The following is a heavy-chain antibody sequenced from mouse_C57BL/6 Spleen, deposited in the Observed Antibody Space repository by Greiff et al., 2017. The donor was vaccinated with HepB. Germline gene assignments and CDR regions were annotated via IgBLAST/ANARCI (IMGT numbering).Heavy chain of an antibody. J-gene: IGHJ4*01. CDR2: INYDGSST. V-gene: IGHV5-16*01. CDR1: GFTFSDYY. D-gene: IGHD4-1*01. Sequence: EVQLVESEGGLVQPGSSMKLSCTASGFTFSDYYMAWVRQVPEKGLEWVANINYDGSSTYYLDSLKSRFIISRDNAKNILYLQMSSLKSEDTATYYCARDRTGGGAMDYWGQGTSVTVSS. CDR3: ARDRTGGGAMDY.